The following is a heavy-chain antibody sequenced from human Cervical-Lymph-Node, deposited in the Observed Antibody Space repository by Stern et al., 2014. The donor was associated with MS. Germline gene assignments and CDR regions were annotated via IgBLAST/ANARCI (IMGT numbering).Heavy chain of an antibody. V-gene: IGHV2-5*02. CDR1: GFSLSADGVG. J-gene: IGHJ6*02. Sequence: ESGPSLVRPTQTVTLTCTVSGFSLSADGVGVGWIRQAPGKALEWLVLIYWDDDDRYSQSLKNRLTIKKDTSKNQVVLTMTDMDPEDTGTYYCAHSFGSVSGTYSGMDVWGQGTTVTVS. CDR2: IYWDDDD. D-gene: IGHD1-7*01. CDR3: AHSFGSVSGTYSGMDV.